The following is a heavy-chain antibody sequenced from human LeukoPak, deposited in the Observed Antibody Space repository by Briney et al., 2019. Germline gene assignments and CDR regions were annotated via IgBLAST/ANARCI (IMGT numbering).Heavy chain of an antibody. CDR3: ARGYRDDYSNYVYNY. V-gene: IGHV3-11*04. CDR1: GFTFSDYY. Sequence: GGSLRLSCAASGFTFSDYYMSWIRQAPGKGLEWVSYISSSGSTIYYADSVKGRFTISRDNAKNSLYLQMNSLRAEDTAVYYCARGYRDDYSNYVYNYWGQGTLVTVSS. D-gene: IGHD4-11*01. CDR2: ISSSGSTI. J-gene: IGHJ4*02.